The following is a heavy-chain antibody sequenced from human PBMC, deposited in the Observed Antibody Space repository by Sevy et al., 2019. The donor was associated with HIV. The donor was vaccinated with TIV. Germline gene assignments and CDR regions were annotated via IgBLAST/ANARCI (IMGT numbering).Heavy chain of an antibody. CDR1: GYTFTSYY. J-gene: IGHJ4*02. Sequence: ASVKVSCKASGYTFTSYYMHWVRQAPGQGLEWMGWINPNSGGTNYAQKFQGRVTMTRDTSISTAYMELSRLRSDDTAVYYCARPDYYDSSGYYSIWGQGTLVTVSS. CDR2: INPNSGGT. D-gene: IGHD3-22*01. CDR3: ARPDYYDSSGYYSI. V-gene: IGHV1-2*02.